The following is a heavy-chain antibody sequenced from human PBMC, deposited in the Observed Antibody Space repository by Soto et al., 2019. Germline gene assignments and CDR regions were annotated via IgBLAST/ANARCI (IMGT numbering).Heavy chain of an antibody. CDR1: GGSISSGGYY. V-gene: IGHV4-31*03. CDR3: ASGTHNDFSSSWYGFDY. CDR2: IYYSGST. J-gene: IGHJ4*02. Sequence: QVQLQESGPGLVKPSQTLSLTCTVSGGSISSGGYYWSWIRQHPGKGLEWIGYIYYSGSTYYNPSLKSRVTISVDTSKNQFALKLSSVTAADTAVYYCASGTHNDFSSSWYGFDYWGQGTLVTVSS. D-gene: IGHD6-13*01.